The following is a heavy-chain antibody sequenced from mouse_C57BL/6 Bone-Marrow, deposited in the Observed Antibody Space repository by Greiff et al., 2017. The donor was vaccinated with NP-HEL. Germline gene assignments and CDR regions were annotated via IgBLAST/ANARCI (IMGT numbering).Heavy chain of an antibody. J-gene: IGHJ3*01. CDR1: GYTFTSYW. CDR2: IDPSDSYT. V-gene: IGHV1-69*01. D-gene: IGHD2-1*01. CDR3: ARGGNFLFAY. Sequence: QVQLQQPGAELVMPGASVKLSCKASGYTFTSYWMHWVKQRPGQGLEWIGEIDPSDSYTNYNQKFKGKSTLTVDKSSSPAYMQLSSLTSEDSAVYYCARGGNFLFAYWGQGTLVTVSA.